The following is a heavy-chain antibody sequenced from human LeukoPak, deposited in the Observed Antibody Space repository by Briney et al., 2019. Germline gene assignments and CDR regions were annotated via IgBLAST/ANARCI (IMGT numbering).Heavy chain of an antibody. J-gene: IGHJ4*02. D-gene: IGHD3-22*01. V-gene: IGHV3-11*06. Sequence: PGGSLRLSCAASGFTFSDYYMSWIRQAPGKGLEWVSYITSSSYTNYADSVKGRFTIFRDNAKNSLYLQMNSLRPEDTAVYYCARDAGGYYPDYWGQGTLVTVSS. CDR2: ITSSSYT. CDR3: ARDAGGYYPDY. CDR1: GFTFSDYY.